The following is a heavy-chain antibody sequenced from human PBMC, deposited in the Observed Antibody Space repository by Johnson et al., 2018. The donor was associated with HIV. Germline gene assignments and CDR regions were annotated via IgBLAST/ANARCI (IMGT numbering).Heavy chain of an antibody. V-gene: IGHV3-30*03. J-gene: IGHJ3*02. D-gene: IGHD2-15*01. CDR1: GFTFTNAW. CDR3: ARDKGSGLDAFDI. Sequence: QVQLVESGGGLVKPGGSLRLSCAASGFTFTNAWMSWVRQAPGKGLEWVATISYDGRNKFYADSVKGRFTISRDNSKNTLHLLMNSLRAEDTAVYYCARDKGSGLDAFDIWGQGTMVTVSS. CDR2: ISYDGRNK.